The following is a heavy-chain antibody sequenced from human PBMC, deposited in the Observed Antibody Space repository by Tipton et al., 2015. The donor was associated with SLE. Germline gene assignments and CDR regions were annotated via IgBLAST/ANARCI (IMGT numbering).Heavy chain of an antibody. Sequence: QVQLVQSGAEVKKPGSSVKVSCKAFGGTFSSYTFSWMRQAPGQGLEWMGGIIPMDGTSNYAQNFQGRVTITADESTNTAFMELSSLRSDDTAVYYCARDRDGGPYYDDGDMKSWVDHWGQGTLVTVYS. CDR2: IIPMDGTS. V-gene: IGHV1-69*01. CDR3: ARDRDGGPYYDDGDMKSWVDH. D-gene: IGHD3-22*01. J-gene: IGHJ5*02. CDR1: GGTFSSYT.